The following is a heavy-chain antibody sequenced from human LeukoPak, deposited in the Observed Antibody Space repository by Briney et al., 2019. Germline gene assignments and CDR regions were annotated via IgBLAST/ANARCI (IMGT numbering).Heavy chain of an antibody. J-gene: IGHJ4*02. CDR3: VTMKQDRYDSRGPFDS. CDR2: YDPEEGVT. V-gene: IGHV1-24*01. D-gene: IGHD3-22*01. Sequence: ASVKVSCKVSDHTLNQVAIHWVRQAPGKGPEWMGGYDPEEGVTIYAEKFQDRVTMIEDTSTETAYMGLSSLRYADTAVYFCVTMKQDRYDSRGPFDSWGQGSLVTVSS. CDR1: DHTLNQVA.